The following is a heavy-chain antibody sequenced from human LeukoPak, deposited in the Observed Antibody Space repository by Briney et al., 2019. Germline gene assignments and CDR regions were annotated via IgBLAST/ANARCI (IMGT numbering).Heavy chain of an antibody. J-gene: IGHJ4*02. Sequence: VGSLRLSCAASGFTFSSYEMNWVRQAPGKGLEWVSYISSSGSTIYYAYSVKGRFTISRDNAKNSLYLQMNSLRAEDTAVYYCARDRGDEYSSGWYDYWGQGTLVTVSS. D-gene: IGHD6-19*01. V-gene: IGHV3-48*03. CDR2: ISSSGSTI. CDR1: GFTFSSYE. CDR3: ARDRGDEYSSGWYDY.